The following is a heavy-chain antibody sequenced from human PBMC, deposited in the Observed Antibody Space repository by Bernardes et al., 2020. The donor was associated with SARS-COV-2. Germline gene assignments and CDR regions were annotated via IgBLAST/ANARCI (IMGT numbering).Heavy chain of an antibody. CDR2: IYWNDDK. V-gene: IGHV2-5*01. Sequence: SGPTLVKLTQTLTLTCTFSGFSLSTSGVGVGWIRQPPGKALEWLALIYWNDDKRYSPSLKSRLTITKDTSKNQVVLTMTNMDPVDTATYYCAHRPAVRTRWLRFEHWFDPWGQGTLVTVSS. J-gene: IGHJ5*02. CDR3: AHRPAVRTRWLRFEHWFDP. CDR1: GFSLSTSGVG. D-gene: IGHD5-12*01.